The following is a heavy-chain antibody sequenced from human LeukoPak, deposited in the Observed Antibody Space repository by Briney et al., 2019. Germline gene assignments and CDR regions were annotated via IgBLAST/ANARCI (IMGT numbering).Heavy chain of an antibody. V-gene: IGHV4-61*01. CDR2: IYYSGST. CDR1: GGSVSSGSYY. Sequence: SETLSLTCTVSGGSVSSGSYYWNWIRQPPGKGLEWIGYIYYSGSTNYNPSLKSRVTISVDTSKNQFSLKLTSVTAADTAVYYCARGGWLDPWGQGTLVTVSS. CDR3: ARGGWLDP. D-gene: IGHD3-10*01. J-gene: IGHJ5*02.